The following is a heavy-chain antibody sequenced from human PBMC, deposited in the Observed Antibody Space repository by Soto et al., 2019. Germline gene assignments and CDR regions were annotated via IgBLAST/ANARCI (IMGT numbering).Heavy chain of an antibody. Sequence: ASVKVSCKASGYTFTSYAISWVRQAPGQGLEWMGGIIPIFGTANYAQKFQGRVTITADESTSTAYMELSSLRSEDTAVYYCAREPHKLQAPFDYWGQGTLVTVSS. CDR1: GYTFTSYA. V-gene: IGHV1-69*13. CDR3: AREPHKLQAPFDY. CDR2: IIPIFGTA. D-gene: IGHD2-15*01. J-gene: IGHJ4*02.